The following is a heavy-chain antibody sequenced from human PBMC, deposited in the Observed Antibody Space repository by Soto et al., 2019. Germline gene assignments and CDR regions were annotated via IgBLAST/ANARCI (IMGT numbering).Heavy chain of an antibody. D-gene: IGHD6-13*01. CDR1: GGTFSSYT. V-gene: IGHV1-69*04. Sequence: SVKVSCKASGGTFSSYTISWVRQAPGQGLEWMGRIIPILGIANYAQKFQGRVTITADKSTSTAYMELSSLRSEDTAVYYCARDLAAAGTVGWFDPWGQGTLVTVSS. CDR2: IIPILGIA. J-gene: IGHJ5*02. CDR3: ARDLAAAGTVGWFDP.